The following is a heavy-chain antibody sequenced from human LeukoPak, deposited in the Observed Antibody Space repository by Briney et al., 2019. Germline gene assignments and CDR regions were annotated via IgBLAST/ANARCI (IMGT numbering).Heavy chain of an antibody. CDR2: IYWDNDR. CDR3: AHRLLQGGYWDAGKFDY. CDR1: GFSLITSGVG. V-gene: IGHV2-5*02. Sequence: SGPTLVKPTQTFTLTCTFSGFSLITSGVGVGWIRQPPGKALECLALIYWDNDRRYNPSLRSRLTITKDTSKNEVVLTMTNMDPVDTATYYCAHRLLQGGYWDAGKFDYWSQGVLVTVSS. D-gene: IGHD2-8*02. J-gene: IGHJ4*02.